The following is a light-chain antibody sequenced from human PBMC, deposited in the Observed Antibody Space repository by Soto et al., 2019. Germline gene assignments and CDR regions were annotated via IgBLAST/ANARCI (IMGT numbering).Light chain of an antibody. CDR3: QLRYSTPG. V-gene: IGKV1-39*01. CDR2: AAS. CDR1: QNIDNF. Sequence: DIQLTQSPSSLSASVGDRVTITCRASQNIDNFLNWYQQKPGKAPKLLFYAASSLQDGVPSRFSGSGSGTDFTLTISNLQPEDYGTYYCQLRYSTPGFGPGTKVDIK. J-gene: IGKJ3*01.